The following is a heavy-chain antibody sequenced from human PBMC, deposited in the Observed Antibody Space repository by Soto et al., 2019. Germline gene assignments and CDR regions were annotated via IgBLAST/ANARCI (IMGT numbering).Heavy chain of an antibody. D-gene: IGHD4-17*01. V-gene: IGHV4-30-2*01. CDR1: GGPITSGGYS. CDR2: IYHSGGT. Sequence: PSETLSLTCAVSGGPITSGGYSWSWIRQPPGKGLEWIGYIYHSGGTYYNPSLKSRVTLSIDRTKKQFSLKLKSVTAADTAVYFRARTMTTSGWFDPWGQGTLVTAPQ. CDR3: ARTMTTSGWFDP. J-gene: IGHJ5*02.